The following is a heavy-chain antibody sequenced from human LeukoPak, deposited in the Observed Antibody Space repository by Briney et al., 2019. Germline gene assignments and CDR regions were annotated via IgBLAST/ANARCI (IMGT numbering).Heavy chain of an antibody. J-gene: IGHJ4*02. CDR3: AKDERNWNYNLASQTYD. Sequence: GGSLRLSCAASGFRFSSYAMSGVRQAPGKGLEWVSAISGSGVSTYYADSAKGRFTVSRDNSKNTLYLQMSSLSAEDTAVYYCAKDERNWNYNLASQTYDWGQGTLVTVSS. CDR1: GFRFSSYA. D-gene: IGHD1-7*01. CDR2: ISGSGVST. V-gene: IGHV3-23*01.